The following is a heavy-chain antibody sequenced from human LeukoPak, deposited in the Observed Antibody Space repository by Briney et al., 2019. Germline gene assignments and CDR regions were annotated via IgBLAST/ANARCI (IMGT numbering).Heavy chain of an antibody. CDR3: ARSPVVWFGELNAFDI. CDR2: INHSGST. D-gene: IGHD3-10*01. CDR1: GGSFSGYY. V-gene: IGHV4-34*01. J-gene: IGHJ3*02. Sequence: PSETLSLTCAVYGGSFSGYYWSWIRQPPGKGLEWIGEINHSGSTNYNPSLKSRVTMSVDTSKNQFSLKLSSVTAADTAVYYCARSPVVWFGELNAFDIWGQGTMVTVSS.